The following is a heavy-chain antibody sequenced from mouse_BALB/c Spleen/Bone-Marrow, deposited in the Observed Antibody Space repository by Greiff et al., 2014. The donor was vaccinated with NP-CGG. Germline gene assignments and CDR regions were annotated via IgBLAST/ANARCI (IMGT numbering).Heavy chain of an antibody. CDR3: ALYGNYAGN. Sequence: QVQLQQSGAELVRPGSSVKISCKASGYAFSSYWMNWVKHRPGQGLEWIGQIYPEDGDTNYNGKFKGKATLTADKSSSTAYMQLSSLTSEDSAVYFCALYGNYAGNWGQGTLVTVSA. V-gene: IGHV1-80*01. CDR2: IYPEDGDT. CDR1: GYAFSSYW. J-gene: IGHJ3*01. D-gene: IGHD2-1*01.